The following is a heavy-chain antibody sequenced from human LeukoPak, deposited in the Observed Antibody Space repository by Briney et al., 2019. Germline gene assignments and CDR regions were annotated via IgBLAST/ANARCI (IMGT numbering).Heavy chain of an antibody. J-gene: IGHJ4*02. CDR1: GYSISSGYY. CDR2: IYHSGST. V-gene: IGHV4-38-2*02. Sequence: SETLSLTCTVSGYSISSGYYWGWIRQPPGKGLEWIGSIYHSGSTYYNPSLKSRVTISVDTSKNQFSLKLSSVTAADTAVYYCARHRSGWLQSSFDYWGQGTLVTVSS. D-gene: IGHD5-24*01. CDR3: ARHRSGWLQSSFDY.